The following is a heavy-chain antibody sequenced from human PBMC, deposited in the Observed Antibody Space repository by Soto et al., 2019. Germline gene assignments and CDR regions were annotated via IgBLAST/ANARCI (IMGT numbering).Heavy chain of an antibody. V-gene: IGHV2-5*02. J-gene: IGHJ4*02. CDR1: GFSLSTNAVN. CDR3: AHSHALGGFDY. D-gene: IGHD3-16*01. Sequence: QITLKESGPTLVKPTQTLPLTCTFSGFSLSTNAVNVGWIRQPPGKALEWLALIYWDDDKRYSPSLKNRLTITKDTSKNQVVLTMTNMDPVDTATYYCAHSHALGGFDYWGQGTLVTVSS. CDR2: IYWDDDK.